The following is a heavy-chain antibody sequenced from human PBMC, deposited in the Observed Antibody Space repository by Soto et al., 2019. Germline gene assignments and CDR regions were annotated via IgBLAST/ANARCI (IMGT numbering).Heavy chain of an antibody. V-gene: IGHV3-66*01. CDR3: ARVDDDDTLTASTTGYFAF. CDR1: GLTVSSNY. Sequence: EVQLMQSGGGLVQPGGSLRLSCAVTGLTVSSNYMTWIRQTPGKRLEWVSLLYPGGKTYYADSVKGRFTISRENSKNTLYLKLTNLRTEDTALYYGARVDDDDTLTASTTGYFAFWGQGPLVTVSS. CDR2: LYPGGKT. D-gene: IGHD3-9*01. J-gene: IGHJ4*02.